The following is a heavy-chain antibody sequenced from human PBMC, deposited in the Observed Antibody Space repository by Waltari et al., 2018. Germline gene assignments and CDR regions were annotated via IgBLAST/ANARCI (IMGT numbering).Heavy chain of an antibody. D-gene: IGHD2-2*01. J-gene: IGHJ3*02. CDR1: GGSICSYY. V-gene: IGHV4-59*01. CDR2: IYYSGTT. CDR3: ARGLGYCSSNRCFDAFDI. Sequence: QVQLQESGPGLVKPSETLSLTCTVSGGSICSYYWAWILQPPGKGLDGLGYIYYSGTTNYDPSLKSRVTISVDTSKNQFSLKLSSVTAADTAVYYCARGLGYCSSNRCFDAFDIWGQGTMVTVSS.